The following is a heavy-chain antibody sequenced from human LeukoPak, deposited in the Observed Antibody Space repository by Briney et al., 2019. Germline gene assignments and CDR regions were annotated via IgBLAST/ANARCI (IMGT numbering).Heavy chain of an antibody. Sequence: QPVGSLRLSCAASGFIFSSYCMHGVRQAPGKGLVWVSRINSDGSSTSYADSVNGRFTISRDNAKNTLYLQMNSLRAEDTAVYYCARARLAVAGYDYWGQGTLVTVSS. CDR2: INSDGSST. CDR3: ARARLAVAGYDY. J-gene: IGHJ4*02. D-gene: IGHD6-19*01. CDR1: GFIFSSYC. V-gene: IGHV3-74*01.